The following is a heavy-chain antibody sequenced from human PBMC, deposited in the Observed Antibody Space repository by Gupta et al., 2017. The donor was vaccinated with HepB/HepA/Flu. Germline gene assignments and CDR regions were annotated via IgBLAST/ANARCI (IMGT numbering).Heavy chain of an antibody. J-gene: IGHJ6*02. V-gene: IGHV3-23*01. D-gene: IGHD1-1*01. Sequence: LEWVSAIGHSSGDINYADSVEGRFTVSRDNSKNTLFLQMNSLRVEDTGVYFCAKDWPSASSHTTDIWGQGTTVTVSS. CDR2: IGHSSGDI. CDR3: AKDWPSASSHTTDI.